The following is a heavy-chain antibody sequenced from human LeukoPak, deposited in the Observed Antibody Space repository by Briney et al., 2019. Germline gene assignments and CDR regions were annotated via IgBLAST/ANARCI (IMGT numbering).Heavy chain of an antibody. V-gene: IGHV1-18*01. CDR3: TRGTHWFDP. J-gene: IGHJ5*02. Sequence: ASVKVSCTASGYTFSDYGITRVRQAPGQGLEWMGRISADNSNTDYAQSLRGRLTMTADTSANTAYMELRSLRSDDTAVYYCTRGTHWFDPWGQGTLVTVSS. CDR1: GYTFSDYG. CDR2: ISADNSNT.